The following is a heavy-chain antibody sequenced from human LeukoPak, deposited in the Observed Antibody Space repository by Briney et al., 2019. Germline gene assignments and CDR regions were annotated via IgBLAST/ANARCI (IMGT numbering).Heavy chain of an antibody. D-gene: IGHD3-10*01. CDR1: GGSVISGHYC. V-gene: IGHV4-39*01. J-gene: IGHJ5*02. CDR2: VHFNGQT. Sequence: SETLSLTCTVSGGSVISGHYCWGWVRQPPGKGLEWITSVHFNGQTYSNPSLSGRVTMSIDTSKNQFSLKLTSLAAADTAVYYCAKLPTGFPNWFDPWGQGTLVTVSS. CDR3: AKLPTGFPNWFDP.